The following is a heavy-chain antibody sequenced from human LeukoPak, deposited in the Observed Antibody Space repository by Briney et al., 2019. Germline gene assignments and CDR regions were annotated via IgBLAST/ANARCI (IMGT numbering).Heavy chain of an antibody. CDR2: LSGSGGST. Sequence: GGSLRLSCADSGFTFSSYAMSWVRQAPGKGLEWVSGLSGSGGSTYYADSVKGRFTISRDNSKNTLYLQMVSLRVEDTAVYYCARGPLEGGYDFDYWGQGTLVTVSS. V-gene: IGHV3-23*01. CDR1: GFTFSSYA. D-gene: IGHD5-12*01. J-gene: IGHJ4*02. CDR3: ARGPLEGGYDFDY.